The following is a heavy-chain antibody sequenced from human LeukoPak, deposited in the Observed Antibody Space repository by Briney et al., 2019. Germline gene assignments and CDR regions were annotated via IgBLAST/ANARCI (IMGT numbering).Heavy chain of an antibody. Sequence: SETLSLTCAIYGGSFSDYFWSWIRQPPGKGLEWIGEINHSGSTNYNPPLKSRVTISVDTSKNQFSLKLSSVTAADTAVYFCARSHSSSSEVSLGYWGQGTLVTVSS. CDR1: GGSFSDYF. V-gene: IGHV4-34*01. D-gene: IGHD6-6*01. J-gene: IGHJ4*02. CDR3: ARSHSSSSEVSLGY. CDR2: INHSGST.